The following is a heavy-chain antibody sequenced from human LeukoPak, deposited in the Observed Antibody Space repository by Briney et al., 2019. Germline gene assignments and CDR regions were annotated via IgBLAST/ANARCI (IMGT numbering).Heavy chain of an antibody. CDR2: INPSGGST. V-gene: IGHV1-46*01. Sequence: GASVKVSCKASGYTFTSYYMHWVRQAPGQGLEWMGIINPSGGSTSYAQKFQGRVTMTRDTSTSTVYMELSSLRSEDTAVYYCARDKVNDTLTGYYLQQYYYYGMDVWGQGTTVTVSS. D-gene: IGHD3-9*01. J-gene: IGHJ6*02. CDR3: ARDKVNDTLTGYYLQQYYYYGMDV. CDR1: GYTFTSYY.